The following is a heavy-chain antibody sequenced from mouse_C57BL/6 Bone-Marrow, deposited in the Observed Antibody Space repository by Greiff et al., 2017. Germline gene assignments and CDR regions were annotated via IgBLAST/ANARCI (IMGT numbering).Heavy chain of an antibody. CDR1: GYSFTDYN. CDR3: ARGYDYDYAMDY. CDR2: INPNYGTT. D-gene: IGHD2-4*01. J-gene: IGHJ4*01. V-gene: IGHV1-39*01. Sequence: VQLQQSGPELVKPGASVKISCKASGYSFTDYNLNWVKQSNGKSLEWIGVINPNYGTTSYNQKFKGKATLTVDQSSSTAYMQRNSLTSEDSAVYYFARGYDYDYAMDYWGQGTSVTVSS.